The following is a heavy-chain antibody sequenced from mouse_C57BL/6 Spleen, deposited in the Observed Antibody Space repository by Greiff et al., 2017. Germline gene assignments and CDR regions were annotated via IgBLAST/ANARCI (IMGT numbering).Heavy chain of an antibody. D-gene: IGHD1-1*01. CDR2: ISPGSGST. Sequence: QVQLQQPGAELVKPGASVKMSCKASGYTFTSYWITWVKQRPGQGLEWIGDISPGSGSTNYNEKFKSKATLTVDTSSSTAYMQLSSLTSEDAAVYYCAREADYYGSIYWYFDVWGTGTTVTVSS. J-gene: IGHJ1*03. CDR3: AREADYYGSIYWYFDV. CDR1: GYTFTSYW. V-gene: IGHV1-55*01.